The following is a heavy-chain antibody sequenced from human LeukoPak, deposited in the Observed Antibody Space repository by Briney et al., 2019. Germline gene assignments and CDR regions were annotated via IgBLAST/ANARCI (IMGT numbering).Heavy chain of an antibody. CDR3: ARASIQLWSGPFDY. V-gene: IGHV4-39*07. Sequence: SETLSLTCTVSGGSISSSSYYWGWIRQPPGKGLEWIGRIYASGSTDYNSSLKSRVTISVDTSKNRFSLKLSSVTAADTAVYYCARASIQLWSGPFDYWGQGTLVTVSS. CDR1: GGSISSSSYY. D-gene: IGHD5-18*01. J-gene: IGHJ4*02. CDR2: IYASGST.